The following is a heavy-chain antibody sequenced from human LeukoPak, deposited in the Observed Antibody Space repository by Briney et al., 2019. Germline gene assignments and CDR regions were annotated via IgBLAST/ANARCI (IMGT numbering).Heavy chain of an antibody. V-gene: IGHV5-51*01. D-gene: IGHD3-22*01. CDR2: IYPGDSDT. CDR1: GYSFVTYW. CDR3: ARLGGSSYPFLYYDSSGYHFDY. J-gene: IGHJ4*02. Sequence: GESLKISCKGSGYSFVTYWIGWVRQMPGKGLEWMGIIYPGDSDTRYSPSFQGQVTISADKSISTAYLQWSSLKASDTAMYYCARLGGSSYPFLYYDSSGYHFDYWGQGTLVTVSS.